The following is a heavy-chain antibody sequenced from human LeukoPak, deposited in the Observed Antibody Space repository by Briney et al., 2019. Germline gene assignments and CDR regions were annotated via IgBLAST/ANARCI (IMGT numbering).Heavy chain of an antibody. D-gene: IGHD3-10*01. CDR1: GFTVSNNY. V-gene: IGHV3-23*01. J-gene: IGHJ4*02. Sequence: GGSLRLSCAASGFTVSNNYMNWVRQAPGKGLEWVSVITGNGGSTYYADSVKGRFTISRDNSKNTLSLQMNSLRAEDTAVYYCAKDAVAPGSGGDYFDYWGQGTLVTVSS. CDR3: AKDAVAPGSGGDYFDY. CDR2: ITGNGGST.